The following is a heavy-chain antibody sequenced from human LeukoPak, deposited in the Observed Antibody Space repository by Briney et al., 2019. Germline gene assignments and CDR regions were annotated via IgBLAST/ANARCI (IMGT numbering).Heavy chain of an antibody. CDR1: GFTVSSNE. J-gene: IGHJ4*02. Sequence: GGSLRLSCAASGFTVSSNEMSWVRQAPGKGLEWVSSISGGSTYYADSRKGRFTISRDNSKNTLYLQMNSLRAEDTAVYYCAKDLSDWGIAEGDYWGQGTLVTVSS. CDR3: AKDLSDWGIAEGDY. V-gene: IGHV3-38-3*01. D-gene: IGHD6-13*01. CDR2: ISGGST.